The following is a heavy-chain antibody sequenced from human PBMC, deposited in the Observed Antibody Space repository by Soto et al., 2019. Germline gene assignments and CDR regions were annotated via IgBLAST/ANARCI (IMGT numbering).Heavy chain of an antibody. CDR2: IYSGGST. J-gene: IGHJ5*02. V-gene: IGHV3-53*01. CDR1: GFTVSSNY. CDR3: AREGSNNGFDP. Sequence: PGGSMRLSCTASGFTVSSNYMSWVRQAPRKGLEWVSVIYSGGSTYYADSVKGRFTISRDNSKNTLYLQMNSLRAEDTAVYYCAREGSNNGFDPWGQGTLVTVSS.